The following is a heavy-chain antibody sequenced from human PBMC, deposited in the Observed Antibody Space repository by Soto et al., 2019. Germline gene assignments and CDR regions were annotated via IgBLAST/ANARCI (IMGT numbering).Heavy chain of an antibody. CDR3: ATPRSWYDSSATYYYYGMDV. D-gene: IGHD6-13*01. CDR1: GYTLTELS. CDR2: FDPEDGET. V-gene: IGHV1-24*01. Sequence: ASVKVSCKVSGYTLTELSMHWVRQAPGKGLEWMGGFDPEDGETIYAQKFQGRVTMTEDTSTDAAYMELSSLRSEDTAMYYCATPRSWYDSSATYYYYGMDVWGQGTTVTVSS. J-gene: IGHJ6*02.